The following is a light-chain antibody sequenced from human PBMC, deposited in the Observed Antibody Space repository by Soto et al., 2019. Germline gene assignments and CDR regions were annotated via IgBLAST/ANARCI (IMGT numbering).Light chain of an antibody. CDR1: QSISSN. J-gene: IGKJ1*01. CDR3: QQYGSSGT. Sequence: EIVMTQSPATLSVSPGERATLSCRASQSISSNLAWYQQKNGQTPRLLIYGASTRAAGIPARFSGSGSGTDFTLTISSLQSEDFAVYYCQQYGSSGTFGQGTKVDIK. CDR2: GAS. V-gene: IGKV3-15*01.